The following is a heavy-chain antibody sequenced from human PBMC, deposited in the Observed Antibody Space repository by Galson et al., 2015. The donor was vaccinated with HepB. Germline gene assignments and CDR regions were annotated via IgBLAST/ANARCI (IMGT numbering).Heavy chain of an antibody. J-gene: IGHJ3*02. CDR3: ARGLPNSSLRAFDI. CDR2: IFYSGNT. V-gene: IGHV4-39*01. D-gene: IGHD3-10*01. Sequence: GKGLEWIGMIFYSGNTNYNPSLKSRVSISVDTSKNQLSLSLTSVTAADTGVYYCARGLPNSSLRAFDIWGHGTMVTVSS.